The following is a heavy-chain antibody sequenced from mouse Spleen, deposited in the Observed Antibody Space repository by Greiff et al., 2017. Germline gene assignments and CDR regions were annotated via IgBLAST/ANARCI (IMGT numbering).Heavy chain of an antibody. CDR3: ARHRTTVVATDYAMDY. CDR1: GFAFSSYD. D-gene: IGHD1-1*01. CDR2: ISSGGGST. Sequence: EVKLQESGGGLVKPGGSLKLSCAASGFAFSSYDMSWVRQTPEKRLEWVAYISSGGGSTYYPDTVKGRFTISRDNAKNTLYLQMSSLKSEDTAMYYCARHRTTVVATDYAMDYWGQGTSVTVSS. V-gene: IGHV5-12-1*01. J-gene: IGHJ4*01.